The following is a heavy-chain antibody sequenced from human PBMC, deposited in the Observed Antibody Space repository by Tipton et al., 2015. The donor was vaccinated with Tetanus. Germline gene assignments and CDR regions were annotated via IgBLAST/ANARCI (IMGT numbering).Heavy chain of an antibody. V-gene: IGHV4-59*01. J-gene: IGHJ4*02. CDR3: AREVDAAGYDY. CDR2: ISYRGST. Sequence: TLSLTCAVSGGSISSYYWSWIRQPPGKGLEWIGYISYRGSTNYNPTLKSRVTISVDTSRNQFSLRLRSVTAADTAVYYCAREVDAAGYDYWGQGTLVTVSS. D-gene: IGHD6-13*01. CDR1: GGSISSYY.